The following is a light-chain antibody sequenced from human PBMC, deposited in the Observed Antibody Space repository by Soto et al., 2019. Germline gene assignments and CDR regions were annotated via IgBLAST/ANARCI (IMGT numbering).Light chain of an antibody. CDR1: QSINFY. CDR3: QHSYSLPIT. Sequence: DIQMTQSPSSLSASVGDRVTITCRASQSINFYLHWYQQRPGKAPKVLIYAASNLQSGVPSRFSGSGSGTEFSLTIRSLQPEDFATYYCQHSYSLPITFGQGTRLEI. CDR2: AAS. V-gene: IGKV1-39*01. J-gene: IGKJ5*01.